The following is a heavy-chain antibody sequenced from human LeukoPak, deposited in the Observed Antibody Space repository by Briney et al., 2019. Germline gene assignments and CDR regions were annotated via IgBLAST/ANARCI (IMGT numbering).Heavy chain of an antibody. D-gene: IGHD1-1*01. CDR3: ARDSPSTGTGDY. CDR2: INPNSGGT. CDR1: GYTFTGYY. V-gene: IGHV1-2*02. J-gene: IGHJ4*02. Sequence: ASVKVSCKASGYTFTGYYMHWVRQAPGQGLEWMGWINPNSGGTNYAQKFQGRVTMTRDTSISTAHMELSRLRSDDTAVYYCARDSPSTGTGDYSGQGTLVTVSS.